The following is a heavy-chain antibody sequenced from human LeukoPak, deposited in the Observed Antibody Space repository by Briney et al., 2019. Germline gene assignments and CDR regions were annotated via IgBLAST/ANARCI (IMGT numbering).Heavy chain of an antibody. CDR2: ISWNSGSI. CDR3: AKEMGSGPFFDY. V-gene: IGHV3-9*01. J-gene: IGHJ4*02. CDR1: GFTFDDYA. D-gene: IGHD2-15*01. Sequence: AGGSLRLSCAASGFTFDDYAMHWVRQAPGKGLEWVSGISWNSGSIGYADSVKGRFTISRDNAKNSLYLQMNSLRAEDTALYYCAKEMGSGPFFDYWGQGTLVTVSS.